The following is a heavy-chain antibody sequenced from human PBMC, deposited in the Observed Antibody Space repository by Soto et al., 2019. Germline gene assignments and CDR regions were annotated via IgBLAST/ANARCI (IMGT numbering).Heavy chain of an antibody. Sequence: QVQLQESGPGLVKPSQTLSLTCTVSGGYISSGGYYWSWLRQHPGKGLEWIGYIYYSGSTYYNPSLKSRVTISVDTSKNQFSLKLSSVTAADTAVYYCARSDYGDYGCNYWGQGTLVTVSA. V-gene: IGHV4-31*03. D-gene: IGHD4-17*01. CDR3: ARSDYGDYGCNY. J-gene: IGHJ4*02. CDR1: GGYISSGGYY. CDR2: IYYSGST.